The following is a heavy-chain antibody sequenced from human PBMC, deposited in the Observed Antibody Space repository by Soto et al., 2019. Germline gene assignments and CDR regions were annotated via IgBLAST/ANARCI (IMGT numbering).Heavy chain of an antibody. CDR1: GFTFTNYA. J-gene: IGHJ5*02. D-gene: IGHD3-3*01. CDR2: ISASGGLK. Sequence: EVQLSESGGDLRQPGGSLRLACAASGFTFTNYAMTWVRQTPGKGLEWVSGISASGGLKYYADSVQGRFTVSRDNSKNTLYLQMDNLRYEDTALYYCASEVGVPSGWLDLLGQGTQVTVSS. V-gene: IGHV3-23*01. CDR3: ASEVGVPSGWLDL.